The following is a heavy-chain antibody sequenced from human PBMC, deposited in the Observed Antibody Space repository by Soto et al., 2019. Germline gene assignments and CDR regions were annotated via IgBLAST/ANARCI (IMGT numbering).Heavy chain of an antibody. J-gene: IGHJ6*02. Sequence: PSETLSLTCTVSGDSNSSYYWSWIRQSPGKGLEWIGYISYSGSTTYNPSLKSRVTISLHTSNNQFSLTLDSVTAADTAVYYCARVGFNWNDDYYGMDVWGQGTTVTVSS. D-gene: IGHD1-20*01. CDR3: ARVGFNWNDDYYGMDV. CDR2: ISYSGST. V-gene: IGHV4-59*01. CDR1: GDSNSSYY.